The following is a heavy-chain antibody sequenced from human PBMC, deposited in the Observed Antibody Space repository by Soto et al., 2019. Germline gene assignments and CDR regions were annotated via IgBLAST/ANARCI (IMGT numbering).Heavy chain of an antibody. CDR2: IDPSDSYT. Sequence: GESLKISCKGSGYSFTSYWISWVRQMPGKGLEWMGRIDPSDSYTNYSPSFQGHVTISADKSISTAYLQWSSLKASDTAMYYCARHPRSFGESYYYYGMDVWGQGTTVTVSS. CDR3: ARHPRSFGESYYYYGMDV. CDR1: GYSFTSYW. V-gene: IGHV5-10-1*01. D-gene: IGHD3-10*01. J-gene: IGHJ6*02.